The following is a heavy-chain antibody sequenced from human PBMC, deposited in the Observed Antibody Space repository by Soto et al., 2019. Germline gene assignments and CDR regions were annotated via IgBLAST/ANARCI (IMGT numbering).Heavy chain of an antibody. V-gene: IGHV3-30*09. CDR1: GFIFSPYA. Sequence: QVQLVESGGGVVQPGRSLRLSCAASGFIFSPYAMHWVRQAPGKGLEWVAVISYDGNNRNYADSVKGRLAISRDNSRNTLYLQMNSLRAEDTAVYYCARARLDTPALDYWGQGTLVTVSS. J-gene: IGHJ4*02. CDR2: ISYDGNNR. CDR3: ARARLDTPALDY. D-gene: IGHD2-2*01.